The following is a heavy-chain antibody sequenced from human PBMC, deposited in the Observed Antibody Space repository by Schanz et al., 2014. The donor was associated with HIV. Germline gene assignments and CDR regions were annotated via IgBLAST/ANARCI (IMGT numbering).Heavy chain of an antibody. V-gene: IGHV3-21*01. CDR1: GFTFSTYT. CDR2: ITSSSSYI. Sequence: EVQLVESGGGLVQPGGSLRLSCAASGFTFSTYTMNWVRQAPGKGLEWVSSITSSSSYIYYAGSMKGRFTISRDNVKNSLYLQMNSLRAEDTAVYYCARGFLSGLELPPIDYWGQGTLVTVSS. D-gene: IGHD1-7*01. J-gene: IGHJ4*02. CDR3: ARGFLSGLELPPIDY.